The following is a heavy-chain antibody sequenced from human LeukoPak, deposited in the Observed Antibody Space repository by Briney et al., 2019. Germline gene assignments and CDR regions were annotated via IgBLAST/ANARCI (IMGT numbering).Heavy chain of an antibody. J-gene: IGHJ6*03. V-gene: IGHV1-69*05. CDR3: ARGPTDYDFWSGYSKKYYYYMDV. CDR1: GGTFSSYA. Sequence: ASVKVSCKASGGTFSSYAISWVRQAPGQGLEWMGGIIPIFGTANYAQKLQDRVTLSMEEFTSTAYMELSSLRSEDTAVYYCARGPTDYDFWSGYSKKYYYYMDVWGTGTTVTVSS. D-gene: IGHD3-3*01. CDR2: IIPIFGTA.